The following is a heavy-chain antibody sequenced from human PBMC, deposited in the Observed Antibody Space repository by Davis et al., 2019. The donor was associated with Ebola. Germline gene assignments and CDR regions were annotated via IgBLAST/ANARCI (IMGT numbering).Heavy chain of an antibody. CDR2: ISGRSNSI. CDR1: GFTFSSYS. V-gene: IGHV3-48*02. D-gene: IGHD5-18*01. CDR3: ARAGPSYGSYFDY. Sequence: PGGSLRLSCAASGFTFSSYSMNWVRQAPGKGLEWVSYISGRSNSIYYADSVKGRFTISRDNAKNSLYLQMNSLRDEDTAVYYCARAGPSYGSYFDYWGQGTLVTVSS. J-gene: IGHJ4*02.